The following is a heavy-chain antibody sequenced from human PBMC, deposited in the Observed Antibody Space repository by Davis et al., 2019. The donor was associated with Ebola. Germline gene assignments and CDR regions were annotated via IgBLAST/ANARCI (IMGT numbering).Heavy chain of an antibody. Sequence: GESLKISCAASGFTFSSYAMSWVRQAPGKGLEWVSSITGSSTYIEYADSVKGRFTISRDNSKNSLYLQMNSLRAEDTALYYCTNAKAYSSGFEDWGQGTVVTVSS. V-gene: IGHV3-21*01. CDR3: TNAKAYSSGFED. D-gene: IGHD6-25*01. CDR2: ITGSSTYI. J-gene: IGHJ4*02. CDR1: GFTFSSYA.